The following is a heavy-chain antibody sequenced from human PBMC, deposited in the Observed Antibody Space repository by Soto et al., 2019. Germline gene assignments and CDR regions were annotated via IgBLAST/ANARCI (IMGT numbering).Heavy chain of an antibody. V-gene: IGHV5-51*01. D-gene: IGHD2-2*02. J-gene: IGHJ4*02. Sequence: PGESLKISCRGSVYSFTSYWIGWVRQMPGKGLEWMGIIYPGGSNTRYSPSFQGQVTISADKSISSAYLQWSSLKASDTAMYYCARQGYCSNTACYTVDYWGQGTLVTVSS. CDR1: VYSFTSYW. CDR2: IYPGGSNT. CDR3: ARQGYCSNTACYTVDY.